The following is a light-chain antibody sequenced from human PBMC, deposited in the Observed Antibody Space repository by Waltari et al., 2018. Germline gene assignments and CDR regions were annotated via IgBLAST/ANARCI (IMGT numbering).Light chain of an antibody. CDR3: GTWDRSLTASHVI. V-gene: IGLV1-51*01. J-gene: IGLJ2*01. Sequence: QSVLTQPPSVSAAPGQTVTISCPGSSSNVGRNYVSWYQQLPGAAPKLLIYDNNKRPSGIPDRFSGSTSGTSATLAITGLQTGDEADYYCGTWDRSLTASHVIFGGGTKLTVL. CDR2: DNN. CDR1: SSNVGRNY.